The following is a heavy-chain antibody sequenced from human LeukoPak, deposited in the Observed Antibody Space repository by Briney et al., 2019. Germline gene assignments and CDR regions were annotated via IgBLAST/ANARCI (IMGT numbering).Heavy chain of an antibody. V-gene: IGHV1-69*13. CDR1: GGTFSSYA. Sequence: ASVKVSCKASGGTFSSYAISWVRQAPRQGLEWMGGIIPIFGTANYAQKFQGRVTITADESTSTAYMELSSLRSEDTAVYYCARTWFGELLVSNWFDPWGQGTLVTVSS. J-gene: IGHJ5*02. CDR2: IIPIFGTA. CDR3: ARTWFGELLVSNWFDP. D-gene: IGHD3-10*01.